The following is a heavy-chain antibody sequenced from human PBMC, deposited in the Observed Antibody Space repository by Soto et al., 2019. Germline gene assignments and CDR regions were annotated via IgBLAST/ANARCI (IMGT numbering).Heavy chain of an antibody. Sequence: SETLSLTCTVSGGSISSSSYYWGWIRQPPGKGLEWIGSIYYSGSTYYNPSLKSRVTISVDTSKNQFSLKLTSVTAADTAVYYCARDQLEGNWFDPWGQGTRVTVSS. CDR2: IYYSGST. D-gene: IGHD1-1*01. CDR3: ARDQLEGNWFDP. V-gene: IGHV4-39*07. J-gene: IGHJ5*02. CDR1: GGSISSSSYY.